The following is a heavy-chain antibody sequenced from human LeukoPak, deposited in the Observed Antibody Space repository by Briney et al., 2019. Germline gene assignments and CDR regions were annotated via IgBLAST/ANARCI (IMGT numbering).Heavy chain of an antibody. CDR1: GFTFSSYW. CDR3: ARDLWQQQLVPEVDC. CDR2: IKEDGSEK. Sequence: GGSLRLSCAASGFTFSSYWMSWVRQAPGKGLEWLANIKEDGSEKHYVDSVKGRFTVSRDNAKNSLYLQMNSLRAEDTAVYYCARDLWQQQLVPEVDCWGQGALVTVSS. D-gene: IGHD6-13*01. J-gene: IGHJ4*02. V-gene: IGHV3-7*01.